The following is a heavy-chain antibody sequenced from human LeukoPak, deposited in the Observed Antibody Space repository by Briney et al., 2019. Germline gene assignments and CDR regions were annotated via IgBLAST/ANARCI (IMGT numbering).Heavy chain of an antibody. Sequence: ASVKVSCKASGYTFTSYGISWVRQAPGQGLEWMGWISAYNGNTNYAQKLQGRVTMTTDISTSTAYMELRSLRSDDTAVYYCARGGSTGSSGWYGDYWGQGTLVTVSS. CDR3: ARGGSTGSSGWYGDY. V-gene: IGHV1-18*01. CDR1: GYTFTSYG. CDR2: ISAYNGNT. D-gene: IGHD6-19*01. J-gene: IGHJ4*02.